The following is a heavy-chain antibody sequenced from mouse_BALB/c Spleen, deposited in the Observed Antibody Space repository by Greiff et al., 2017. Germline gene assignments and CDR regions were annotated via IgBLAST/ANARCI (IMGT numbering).Heavy chain of an antibody. D-gene: IGHD3-1*01. V-gene: IGHV1-18*01. CDR1: GYTFTDYN. Sequence: VQLQQSGPELVKPGASVKIPCKASGYTFTDYNMDWVKQSHGKSLEWIGDINPNNGGTIYNQKFKGKATLTVDKSSSTAYMELRSLTSEDTAVYYCARWEARATLAMDYWGQGTSVTVSS. J-gene: IGHJ4*01. CDR2: INPNNGGT. CDR3: ARWEARATLAMDY.